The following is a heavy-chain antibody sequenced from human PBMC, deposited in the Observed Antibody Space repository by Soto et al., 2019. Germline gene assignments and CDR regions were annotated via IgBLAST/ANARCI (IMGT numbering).Heavy chain of an antibody. J-gene: IGHJ6*02. D-gene: IGHD6-19*01. CDR2: IYHSGST. V-gene: IGHV4-30-2*01. CDR1: GGSISSGGHS. CDR3: VRDGSSGWYYYGMDV. Sequence: SETLSLTCAVSGGSISSGGHSWSWIRQPPGKGLEWIGYIYHSGSTSYNPSLKSRVTVSVDTSKSQFSLMLNSVTAADTAVYYCVRDGSSGWYYYGMDVWGQGTPVTVSS.